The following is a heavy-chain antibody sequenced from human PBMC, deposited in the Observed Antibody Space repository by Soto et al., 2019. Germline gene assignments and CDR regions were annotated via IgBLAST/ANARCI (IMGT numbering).Heavy chain of an antibody. CDR2: IYWNHDK. CDR1: GFSFSTSGVG. V-gene: IGHV2-5*01. D-gene: IGHD4-17*01. J-gene: IGHJ4*02. CDR3: AHRSNTDYV. Sequence: QITLKESGPTLVKPTQTLTLTCTLSGFSFSTSGVGVGWIRLPPGRALEWLALIYWNHDKRYSPSLQSRLTITKDTSKNQVVLTMTNMDPVDTATYYCAHRSNTDYVWGQGTLVTVSS.